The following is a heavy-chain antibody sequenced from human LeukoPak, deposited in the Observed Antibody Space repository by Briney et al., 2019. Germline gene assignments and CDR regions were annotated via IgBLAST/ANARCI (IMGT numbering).Heavy chain of an antibody. CDR2: IYHSGST. Sequence: SETLSLTCAVSGYSISSGYYWGWIRQPPGKGLEWIGSIYHSGSTYYNPSLKSRVTISVDTSKNQFSLKLSSVTAADTAVYYCAREGDYYDTSYYFDYWGQGTLVTVSS. CDR1: GYSISSGYY. V-gene: IGHV4-38-2*02. J-gene: IGHJ4*02. D-gene: IGHD3-22*01. CDR3: AREGDYYDTSYYFDY.